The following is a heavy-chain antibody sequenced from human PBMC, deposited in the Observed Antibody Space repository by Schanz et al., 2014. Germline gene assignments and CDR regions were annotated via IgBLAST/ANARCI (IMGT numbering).Heavy chain of an antibody. V-gene: IGHV1-2*06. CDR1: GYIFSSYA. CDR3: ARGTRVRTTDFWSGLYYFDY. Sequence: QLVQSGSEFRKPGASVKVSCKASGYIFSSYAIHWVRQAPGQGLEWMGRINPNSGGTNYAQKFQGRVTMTRDTSISTAYMELSRLRSDDTAVYYCARGTRVRTTDFWSGLYYFDYWGQGTLVTVSS. CDR2: INPNSGGT. J-gene: IGHJ4*02. D-gene: IGHD3-3*01.